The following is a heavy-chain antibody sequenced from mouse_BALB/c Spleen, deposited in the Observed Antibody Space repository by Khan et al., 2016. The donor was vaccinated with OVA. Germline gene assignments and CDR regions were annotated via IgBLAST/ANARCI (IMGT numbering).Heavy chain of an antibody. Sequence: EVQLQQSGPELVKPGASVKISCKASGYSFTGYFMNWVMQSHGKSLEWIGRINPHIGETFYNQKFKAKATLTVDESSSTAHMELRSLASEDSAVYYCARIYGSDFDYWGQGTTLTVSS. CDR1: GYSFTGYF. CDR2: INPHIGET. CDR3: ARIYGSDFDY. V-gene: IGHV1-20*02. D-gene: IGHD1-1*01. J-gene: IGHJ2*01.